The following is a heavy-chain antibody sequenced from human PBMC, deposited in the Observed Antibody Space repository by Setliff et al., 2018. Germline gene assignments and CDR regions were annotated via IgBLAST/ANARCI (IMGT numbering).Heavy chain of an antibody. V-gene: IGHV4-4*07. CDR1: GGSISSYY. CDR3: AREQWLDPPGYYYMDV. Sequence: NPSETLSLTCTVSGGSISSYYWGWIRQPAGKGLEWIGHIYIGGSANYNPSLKSRVTMSIDTSKNQFSLKLNSVTAADMAVYYCAREQWLDPPGYYYMDVWAKGTTVTVSS. J-gene: IGHJ6*03. CDR2: IYIGGSA. D-gene: IGHD6-19*01.